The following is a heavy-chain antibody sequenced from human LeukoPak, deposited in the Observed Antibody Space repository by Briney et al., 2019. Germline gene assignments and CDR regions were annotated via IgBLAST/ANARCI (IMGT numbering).Heavy chain of an antibody. Sequence: GGSLRLSCAASGFTFSSYSMNWVRQAPGKGLEWVSSISGTGSGGSKYYADSVKGRFTISGDNSKNTLYLQMNSLRAEDTAVYYCANDLGWIQLNLGRGQGTLVTVSS. J-gene: IGHJ4*02. D-gene: IGHD5-18*01. CDR3: ANDLGWIQLNLG. CDR2: ISGTGSGGSK. V-gene: IGHV3-23*01. CDR1: GFTFSSYS.